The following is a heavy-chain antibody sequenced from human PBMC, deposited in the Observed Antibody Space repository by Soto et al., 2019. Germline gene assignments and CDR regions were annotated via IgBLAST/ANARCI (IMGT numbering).Heavy chain of an antibody. CDR2: ISYDGSNK. J-gene: IGHJ4*02. D-gene: IGHD5-18*01. CDR3: AKDRYSSGKNLHYFDY. CDR1: GFTFSSYA. V-gene: IGHV3-30-3*01. Sequence: GGSLRLSCAASGFTFSSYAMHWVRQAPGKGLEWVAVISYDGSNKYYADSVKGRFTISRDTAKKSLYLQIHSLRAEDTAFYYCAKDRYSSGKNLHYFDYWGQGTLVTVSS.